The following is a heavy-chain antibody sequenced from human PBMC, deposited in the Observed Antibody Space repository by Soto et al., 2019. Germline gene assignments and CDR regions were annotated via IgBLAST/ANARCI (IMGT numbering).Heavy chain of an antibody. J-gene: IGHJ4*02. Sequence: PSETLSLTCTVSGGSISGYYWSWIRQSPEKGLEYIGYISYSGSTNYNPSLKSRVTISVDTSKNQFSLKLSSVTAADTAVYYCARQAPYFDYWGQGTLVTVS. CDR2: ISYSGST. CDR3: ARQAPYFDY. V-gene: IGHV4-59*08. CDR1: GGSISGYY.